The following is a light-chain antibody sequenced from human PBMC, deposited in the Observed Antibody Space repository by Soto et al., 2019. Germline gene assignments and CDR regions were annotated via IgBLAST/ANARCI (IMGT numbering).Light chain of an antibody. CDR2: AAS. CDR3: QNYKSAPYT. Sequence: DIQMTQSPSSLSTSVGDRVTITCRASQDISDSVAWYQQKPGKVPKLLIYAASTLQPRVPSRFSGSGSGTDFTLVISSLQPEEVATYSCQNYKSAPYTFGQGTKLEIK. J-gene: IGKJ2*01. CDR1: QDISDS. V-gene: IGKV1-27*01.